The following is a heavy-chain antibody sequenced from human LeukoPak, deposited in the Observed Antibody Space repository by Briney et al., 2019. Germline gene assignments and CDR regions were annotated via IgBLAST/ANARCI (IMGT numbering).Heavy chain of an antibody. CDR3: AKDLARPTSPRVYGLDF. J-gene: IGHJ3*01. D-gene: IGHD3-10*01. Sequence: GGSLRLSCAVSGLNFWDYAIQWVPHAPEESLGCGCGIKWRRDLIAYTHSVRGRFTISRDNANDYEYLQMSSLRPEDTALYYCAKDLARPTSPRVYGLDFWGQGTVVPVSS. CDR2: IKWRRDLI. CDR1: GLNFWDYA. V-gene: IGHV3-9*01.